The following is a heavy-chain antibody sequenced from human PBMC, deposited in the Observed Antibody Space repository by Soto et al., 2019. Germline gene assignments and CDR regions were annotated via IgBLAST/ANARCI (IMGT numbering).Heavy chain of an antibody. CDR3: ARVLWFGELWSDRHYGMDV. CDR1: GYTFTSYG. V-gene: IGHV1-18*01. Sequence: ASVKVSCKASGYTFTSYGISWVRQAPGQGLEWMGWISAYNGNTNYAQKLQGRVTMTTDTSTSTAYMELRSLRSDDTAVYYCARVLWFGELWSDRHYGMDVWGQGTTVTVSS. D-gene: IGHD3-10*01. J-gene: IGHJ6*02. CDR2: ISAYNGNT.